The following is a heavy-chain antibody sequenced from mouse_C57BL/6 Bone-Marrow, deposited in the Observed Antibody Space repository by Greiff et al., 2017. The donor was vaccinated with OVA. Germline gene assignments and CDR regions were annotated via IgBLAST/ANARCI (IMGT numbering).Heavy chain of an antibody. CDR2: INPNNGGT. V-gene: IGHV1-18*01. D-gene: IGHD2-1*01. CDR3: ARIYYAPFAY. CDR1: GYTFTDYN. J-gene: IGHJ3*01. Sequence: EVQLQQSGPELVKPGASVKIPCKASGYTFTDYNMDWVKQSHGKSLEWIGDINPNNGGTIYNQKFKGKATLTVDKSSSTAYMELRSLTSEDTAVYYCARIYYAPFAYWGQGTLVTVSA.